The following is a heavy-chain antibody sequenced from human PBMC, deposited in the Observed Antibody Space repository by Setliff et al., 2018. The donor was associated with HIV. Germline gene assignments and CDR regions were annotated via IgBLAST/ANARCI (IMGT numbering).Heavy chain of an antibody. Sequence: ASVKVSCKASGYTFTSYGISWVRQAPGQGLEWMGWISAYNGNTNYAQKLQGRVTMTTDTSTFTAYMDLRSLKSDDTAVYYCARGLARVDYLDVWGKGTTVTVSS. D-gene: IGHD2-15*01. CDR3: ARGLARVDYLDV. CDR2: ISAYNGNT. V-gene: IGHV1-18*01. CDR1: GYTFTSYG. J-gene: IGHJ6*03.